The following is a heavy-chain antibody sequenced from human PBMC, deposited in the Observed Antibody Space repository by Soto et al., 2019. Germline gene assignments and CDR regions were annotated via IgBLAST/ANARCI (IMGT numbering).Heavy chain of an antibody. Sequence: QLQLQESGPGLVKPSETLSLTCTVSGGSISSSSYYWGWIRQPPGKGLEWIGSIYYSGSNYYNPSLKSRVTISVDTSKNQFSLKLSSVTAADTAVYYCARHSPGRTPANYWGQGTLVTVSS. CDR2: IYYSGSN. J-gene: IGHJ4*02. D-gene: IGHD6-25*01. V-gene: IGHV4-39*01. CDR3: ARHSPGRTPANY. CDR1: GGSISSSSYY.